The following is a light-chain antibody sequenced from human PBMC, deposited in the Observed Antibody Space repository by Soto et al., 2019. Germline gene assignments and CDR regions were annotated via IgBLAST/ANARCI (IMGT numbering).Light chain of an antibody. V-gene: IGKV1-5*01. CDR1: QSISSW. Sequence: DIQMTQSPSSLSASVGDRVTITCRASQSISSWLAWYQQKPGKAPTLLIYHDSSLESGAPSRFSGSGSGTEFTLTISSLQPDDVATYYCQQYNTYLSFGQGTKVDIK. CDR2: HDS. CDR3: QQYNTYLS. J-gene: IGKJ1*01.